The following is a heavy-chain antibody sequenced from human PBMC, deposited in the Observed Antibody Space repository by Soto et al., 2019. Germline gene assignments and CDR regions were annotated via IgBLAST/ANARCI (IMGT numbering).Heavy chain of an antibody. Sequence: QVQLVESGGGVVQPGESLRLSCAASEFTFSSYAMHWFRQAPGKGLEWVAVVSNDGSNKYYADSVKGRFTISRDNSKNTLNLQMNSLRAEDTAVYYCAKDQSTNSRSYHALDVWGQGTTVTVSS. V-gene: IGHV3-30*18. CDR1: EFTFSSYA. D-gene: IGHD2-8*01. J-gene: IGHJ6*02. CDR2: VSNDGSNK. CDR3: AKDQSTNSRSYHALDV.